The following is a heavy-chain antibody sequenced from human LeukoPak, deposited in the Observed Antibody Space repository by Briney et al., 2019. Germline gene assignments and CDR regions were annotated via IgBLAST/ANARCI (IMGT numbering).Heavy chain of an antibody. J-gene: IGHJ6*03. V-gene: IGHV3-74*01. Sequence: GGSLRLSCAASGFTFSNYWMHWVRQAPGKGLVWVSRINSDAINTSYADSVKGRFTISRDNAKNTLYLQMNSLRAEDTAIYYCAKNGDRGAYCTGGTCYPYFYYYMDVWGEGTTVTI. CDR1: GFTFSNYW. CDR2: INSDAINT. D-gene: IGHD2-15*01. CDR3: AKNGDRGAYCTGGTCYPYFYYYMDV.